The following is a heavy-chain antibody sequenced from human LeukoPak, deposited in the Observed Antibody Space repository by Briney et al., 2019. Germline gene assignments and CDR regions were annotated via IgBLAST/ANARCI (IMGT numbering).Heavy chain of an antibody. CDR3: ARILWVVGMATAHDAFDI. Sequence: HGESLKISCKGSGYSFTSYWIGWVRQMPGKGLEWMGIIYPGDSDTRYSPSFQGQVTISADKSISTAYLQWSSLKASDTAMYYCARILWVVGMATAHDAFDIWGQGTMVTVSS. J-gene: IGHJ3*02. CDR2: IYPGDSDT. D-gene: IGHD5-24*01. CDR1: GYSFTSYW. V-gene: IGHV5-51*01.